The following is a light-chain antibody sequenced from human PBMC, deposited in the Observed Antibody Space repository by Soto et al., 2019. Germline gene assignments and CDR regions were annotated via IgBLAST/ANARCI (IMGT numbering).Light chain of an antibody. Sequence: EIVLTQSPATLSLSPGERATLSCRASQSVSSYLAWYKQKPGQAPRLLIYDASNRATGIPARFSGSGSGTEFTLTISSLEPEDFAVYFCQQYGSSPRTFGQGTKVDIK. CDR2: DAS. V-gene: IGKV3-11*01. J-gene: IGKJ1*01. CDR1: QSVSSY. CDR3: QQYGSSPRT.